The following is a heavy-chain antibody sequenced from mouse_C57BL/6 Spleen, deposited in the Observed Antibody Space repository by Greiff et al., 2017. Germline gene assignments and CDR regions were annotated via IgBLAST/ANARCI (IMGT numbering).Heavy chain of an antibody. Sequence: QVQLQQPGAELVKPGASVKLSCKASGYTFTSYWMHWVKQRPGQGLEWIGMIHPNSGSTNYNEKFKSKATLTVDKSSSTAYMQLSSLTSEDSAVYYCARDSIYYYGSSLFDYWGQGTTLTVSS. CDR2: IHPNSGST. V-gene: IGHV1-64*01. J-gene: IGHJ2*01. CDR3: ARDSIYYYGSSLFDY. CDR1: GYTFTSYW. D-gene: IGHD1-1*01.